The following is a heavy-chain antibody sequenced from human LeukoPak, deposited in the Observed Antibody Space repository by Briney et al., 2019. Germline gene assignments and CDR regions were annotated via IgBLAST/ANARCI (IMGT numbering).Heavy chain of an antibody. D-gene: IGHD2-15*01. J-gene: IGHJ6*03. CDR1: GFTFSSYA. V-gene: IGHV3-30-3*01. Sequence: GRSLRLSCAASGFTFSSYAMHWVRQAPGKGLEWVAVISYDGSNKYYADSVKGRFTISRDNSKNTLYLQMNSLRAEDTAVYYCARERLPSRYYYYMDVWGKGTTVAVSS. CDR3: ARERLPSRYYYYMDV. CDR2: ISYDGSNK.